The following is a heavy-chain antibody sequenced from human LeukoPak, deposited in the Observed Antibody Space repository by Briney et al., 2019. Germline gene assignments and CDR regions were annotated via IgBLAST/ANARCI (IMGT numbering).Heavy chain of an antibody. CDR1: GFTFSSYW. Sequence: GGSLRLSCAASGFTFSSYWMSWVRQAPGKGLEWVANIKQDGSEKYYVDSVKGRFTISRDNAKKSLYLQMNSLRVDDSAIYYCVKISGGTFRWGQGTQVTVSS. J-gene: IGHJ4*02. CDR2: IKQDGSEK. D-gene: IGHD2-15*01. CDR3: VKISGGTFR. V-gene: IGHV3-7*01.